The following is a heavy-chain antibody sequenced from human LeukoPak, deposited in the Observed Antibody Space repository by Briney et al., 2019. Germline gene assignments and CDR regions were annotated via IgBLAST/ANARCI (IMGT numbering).Heavy chain of an antibody. CDR1: GFTFDDYG. CDR2: INWNGGST. J-gene: IGHJ4*02. Sequence: GSPRLSCAASGFTFDDYGMSWVRQAPGKGLEWVSGINWNGGSTGYADSVKGRFAISRDNAKNSLYLQMNSLRAEDTALYYCARSRGATSLYYFDYWGQGTLVTVSS. D-gene: IGHD1-26*01. V-gene: IGHV3-20*04. CDR3: ARSRGATSLYYFDY.